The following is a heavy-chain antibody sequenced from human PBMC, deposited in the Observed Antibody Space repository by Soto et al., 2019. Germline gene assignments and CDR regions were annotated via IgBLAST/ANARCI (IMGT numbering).Heavy chain of an antibody. CDR2: IYSGGST. CDR1: GFTVSSSY. V-gene: IGHV3-66*01. CDR3: AKDFQGFAFDY. Sequence: GGSLRLSCAASGFTVSSSYMSWVRQAPGKGLEWVSVIYSGGSTYYADSVKGRFTISRDNSKNTLYLQMNSLRAEDTAVYHCAKDFQGFAFDYWGQGTLVNVPS. J-gene: IGHJ4*02.